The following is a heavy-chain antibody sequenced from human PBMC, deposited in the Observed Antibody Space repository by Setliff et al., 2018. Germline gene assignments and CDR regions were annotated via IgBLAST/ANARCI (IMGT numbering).Heavy chain of an antibody. V-gene: IGHV3-30-3*01. J-gene: IGHJ4*02. CDR3: VRDTTSGWMLTN. Sequence: PGGSLRLSCAASGFTFSSLAMHWVRQAPGKGLEWVAVISYDGSNIYYADSVRGRFTISRDNSKNTVYLQMNSQRAEDTAVYYCVRDTTSGWMLTNWGQGTLVTVSS. CDR1: GFTFSSLA. D-gene: IGHD6-25*01. CDR2: ISYDGSNI.